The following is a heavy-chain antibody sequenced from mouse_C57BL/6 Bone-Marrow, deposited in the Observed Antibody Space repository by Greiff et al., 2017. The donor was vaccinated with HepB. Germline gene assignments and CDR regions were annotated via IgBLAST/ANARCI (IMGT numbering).Heavy chain of an antibody. Sequence: VQLQQSGAELVKPGASVKMSCKASGYTFTSYWITWVKQRPGQGLEWIGDIYPGSGSTNYNEKFKSKATLTVDKSSSTAYMQLSSLTSEDSAVYYCASVCYDCDGGYFDVWGTGTTVTVSS. V-gene: IGHV1-55*01. CDR1: GYTFTSYW. J-gene: IGHJ1*03. CDR2: IYPGSGST. D-gene: IGHD2-4*01. CDR3: ASVCYDCDGGYFDV.